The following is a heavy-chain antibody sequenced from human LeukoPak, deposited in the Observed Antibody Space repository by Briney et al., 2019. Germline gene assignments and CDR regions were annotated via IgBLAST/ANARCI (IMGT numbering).Heavy chain of an antibody. CDR1: GFTFSSYG. D-gene: IGHD2-15*01. Sequence: GGSLRLSCAASGFTFSSYGMSWVRQAPGKGLECVSGISGSGGTTYYAASVRGRFTISRDTSRSTLCLQMNSLRAEDAAVYYCAKAPVTSCRGAFCYPFDYWGQGTLVTVSS. CDR2: ISGSGGTT. J-gene: IGHJ4*02. V-gene: IGHV3-23*01. CDR3: AKAPVTSCRGAFCYPFDY.